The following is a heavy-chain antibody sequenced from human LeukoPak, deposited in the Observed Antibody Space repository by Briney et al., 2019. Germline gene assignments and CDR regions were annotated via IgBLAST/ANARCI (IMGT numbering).Heavy chain of an antibody. CDR3: ANIAAGGPLFDY. CDR2: IHTSGNT. Sequence: SQTLSLTCTVSGGSINSGNYHWSWIRQPAGKGLEWIGRIHTSGNTNYNPSLKSRVTISVDTSKNQLSLNLSSVTAADTAVYYCANIAAGGPLFDYWGQGTLVTVSS. J-gene: IGHJ4*02. D-gene: IGHD6-13*01. V-gene: IGHV4-61*02. CDR1: GGSINSGNYH.